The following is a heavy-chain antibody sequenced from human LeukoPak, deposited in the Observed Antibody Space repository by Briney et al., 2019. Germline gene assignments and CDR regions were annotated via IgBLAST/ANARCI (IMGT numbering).Heavy chain of an antibody. V-gene: IGHV3-9*01. CDR3: ARDGPETYYYDSSGYYDY. J-gene: IGHJ4*02. CDR1: GFTFGAYC. Sequence: PGRSLRLSCAASGFTFGAYCMHWVRQPPGRGLEWVSAINWNSDTIHYADSVKGRFTISRDNAKNSLYLQMNSLRAEDTAVYYCARDGPETYYYDSSGYYDYWGQGTLVTVSS. D-gene: IGHD3-22*01. CDR2: INWNSDTI.